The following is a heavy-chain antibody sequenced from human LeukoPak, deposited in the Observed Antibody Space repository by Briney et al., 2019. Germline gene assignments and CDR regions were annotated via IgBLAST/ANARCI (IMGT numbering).Heavy chain of an antibody. CDR2: IIPIFGTA. J-gene: IGHJ6*04. V-gene: IGHV1-69*13. CDR1: GGTFSSYA. D-gene: IGHD3-10*01. CDR3: ARVGSLRGSDYYYGMDV. Sequence: GASVKVSCKASGGTFSSYAISWVRQAPGQGLEWMGGIIPIFGTANYAQKFQGRVTITADESTSTAYMELSSLRSEDRAVYYCARVGSLRGSDYYYGMDVWGKGTTVTVSS.